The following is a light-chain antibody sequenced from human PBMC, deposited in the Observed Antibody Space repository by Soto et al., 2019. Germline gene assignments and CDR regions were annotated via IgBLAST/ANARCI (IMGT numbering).Light chain of an antibody. CDR3: QQYNDNWPT. Sequence: EIVLTQSPGTLSLSPGERATLSCRASQSVSNNYLAWYQQKPGQAPRLLIYGASNRATGIPDRFSGSGSGTEFTLTISRLEPADFAVYYCQQYNDNWPTFGQGTKVDIK. CDR1: QSVSNNY. V-gene: IGKV3-20*01. J-gene: IGKJ1*01. CDR2: GAS.